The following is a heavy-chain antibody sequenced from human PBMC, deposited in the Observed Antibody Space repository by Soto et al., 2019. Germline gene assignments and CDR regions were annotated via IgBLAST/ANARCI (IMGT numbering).Heavy chain of an antibody. V-gene: IGHV3-64D*06. CDR3: VKAASYSSSWYFSLAFDY. CDR2: ISSNGGST. D-gene: IGHD6-13*01. CDR1: GFTFSSYA. Sequence: PGGSLRLSCSASGFTFSSYAMHWVRQAPGKGLEYVSAISSNGGSTYYADSVKGRFTISRDNSKNTLYLQMSSLRAEDTAVYYCVKAASYSSSWYFSLAFDYWGQGTLVTVSS. J-gene: IGHJ4*02.